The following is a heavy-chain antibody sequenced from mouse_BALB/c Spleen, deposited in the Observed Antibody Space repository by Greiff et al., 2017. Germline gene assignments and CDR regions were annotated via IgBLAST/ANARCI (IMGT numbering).Heavy chain of an antibody. V-gene: IGHV1-4*02. CDR3: ARSGTGTSYYAMDY. D-gene: IGHD4-1*01. CDR1: GYAFSSYW. CDR2: INPSSGYT. Sequence: QVQLKESGAELVRPGSSVKISCKASGYAFSSYWMNWVKQRPGQGLEWIGYINPSSGYTEYNQKFKDKTTLTADKSSSTAYMQLSSLTSEDSAVYYCARSGTGTSYYAMDYWGQGTSVTVSS. J-gene: IGHJ4*01.